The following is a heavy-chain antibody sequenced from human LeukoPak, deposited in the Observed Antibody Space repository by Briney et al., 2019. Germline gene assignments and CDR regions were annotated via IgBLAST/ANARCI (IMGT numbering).Heavy chain of an antibody. J-gene: IGHJ6*03. CDR3: ARDYGGYYMDV. D-gene: IGHD4-23*01. CDR1: GFTFSSYG. Sequence: GRSLRLSCAASGFTFSSYGMHWVRQAPGKGLEWVAVIWYDGSNKYYADSVKGRFTISRDNSKNTLYLQMNSLRAEDTAAYYCARDYGGYYMDVWGKGTTVTVSS. V-gene: IGHV3-30*19. CDR2: IWYDGSNK.